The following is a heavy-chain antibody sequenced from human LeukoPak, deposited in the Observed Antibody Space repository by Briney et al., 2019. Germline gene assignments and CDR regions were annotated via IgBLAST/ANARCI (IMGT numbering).Heavy chain of an antibody. CDR1: GFTFSSYW. J-gene: IGHJ6*03. V-gene: IGHV3-7*01. D-gene: IGHD4-11*01. Sequence: GGSLRLSCAASGFTFSSYWMSWVRQAPGKGLEWVANIKQDGSEKYYVDSVKGRFTISRDNAKNSLYLQMNSLRAEDTAVYYCAREELDTVTTSKDYYYYYYMGVWGKGTTVTVSS. CDR2: IKQDGSEK. CDR3: AREELDTVTTSKDYYYYYYMGV.